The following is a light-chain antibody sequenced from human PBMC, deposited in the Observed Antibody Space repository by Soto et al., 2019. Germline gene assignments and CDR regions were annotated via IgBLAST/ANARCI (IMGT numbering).Light chain of an antibody. V-gene: IGKV3-11*01. J-gene: IGKJ5*01. CDR3: QQRSNWPPVIT. CDR1: QTFSSH. Sequence: EIVLTQSPATLSLSPGERATLSCRASQTFSSHLAWYQQKPGQAPRLLIYDASKRATGIPARFSGRGSGTDFTLTISSLEPEDFAVYYCQQRSNWPPVITVGQGKRLEIK. CDR2: DAS.